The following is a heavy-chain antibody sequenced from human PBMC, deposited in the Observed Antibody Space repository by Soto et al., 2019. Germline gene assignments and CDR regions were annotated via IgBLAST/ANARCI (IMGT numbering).Heavy chain of an antibody. V-gene: IGHV1-18*01. CDR2: ISGFNDDT. J-gene: IGHJ5*02. Sequence: QLVQSGVEMKNPGASVKVSCKASGYTFTSYGISWVRQAPGQGREWMGWISGFNDDTNHAQKFQGRVTGTKDTSTSTAYMELRSLKSDDTAMYYCANSGSYYPARNWFGHWGQGTLVIVSS. CDR1: GYTFTSYG. CDR3: ANSGSYYPARNWFGH. D-gene: IGHD3-10*01.